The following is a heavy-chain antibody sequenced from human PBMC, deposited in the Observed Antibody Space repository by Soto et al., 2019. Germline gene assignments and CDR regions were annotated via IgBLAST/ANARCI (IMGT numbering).Heavy chain of an antibody. CDR2: IIPIFGTA. J-gene: IGHJ4*02. V-gene: IGHV1-69*13. D-gene: IGHD5-12*01. CDR3: ARPRKNSGYDFTPFDY. CDR1: GGTFSSYA. Sequence: SVKVSCKASGGTFSSYAISWVRQAPGQGLEWMGGIIPIFGTANYAQKFQGRVTITADESTSTAYMELSSLRSEDTAVYYCARPRKNSGYDFTPFDYWGQGTLVTVSS.